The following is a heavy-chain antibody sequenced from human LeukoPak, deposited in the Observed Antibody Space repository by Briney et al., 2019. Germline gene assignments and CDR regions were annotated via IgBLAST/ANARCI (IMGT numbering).Heavy chain of an antibody. CDR3: ARGRYYYDSSGYGY. J-gene: IGHJ4*02. CDR2: IYSGGST. V-gene: IGHV3-66*01. CDR1: GFTVSSNY. Sequence: GGSLRPSCAASGFTVSSNYMSWVRQAPGKGLEWVSVIYSGGSTYYADSVKGRFTISRDNSKNTLYLQMNSLRAEDTAVYYCARGRYYYDSSGYGYWGQGTLVTVSS. D-gene: IGHD3-22*01.